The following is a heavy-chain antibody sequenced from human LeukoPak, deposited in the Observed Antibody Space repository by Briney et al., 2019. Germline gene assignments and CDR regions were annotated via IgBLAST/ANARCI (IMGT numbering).Heavy chain of an antibody. CDR1: GGSLSGYY. D-gene: IGHD6-19*01. CDR3: ARGRIAAVAGTGY. J-gene: IGHJ4*02. Sequence: SETLSLTCAVYGGSLSGYYWSWIRQPPGKGLEWIGEINHSGSTNYNPSLKSRVTISVDTSKNQFSLKLSSVTAADTAVYYCARGRIAAVAGTGYWGQGTLVTVSS. V-gene: IGHV4-34*01. CDR2: INHSGST.